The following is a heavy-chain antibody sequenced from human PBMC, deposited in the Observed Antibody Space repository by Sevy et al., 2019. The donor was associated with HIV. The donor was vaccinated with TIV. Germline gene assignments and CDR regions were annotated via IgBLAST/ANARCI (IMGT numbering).Heavy chain of an antibody. V-gene: IGHV3-30*03. J-gene: IGHJ6*02. CDR1: GFTFSSFG. D-gene: IGHD3-16*01. CDR2: ISFDVDYV. Sequence: GGSLRLSCTASGFTFSSFGLHWVRQAPGKGLEWVASISFDVDYVYYADSVKGRFTISRDNSKNILYLQMNSLRVEDTALYYCARDGGNAPQYYGMDGWGQGTTVTVSS. CDR3: ARDGGNAPQYYGMDG.